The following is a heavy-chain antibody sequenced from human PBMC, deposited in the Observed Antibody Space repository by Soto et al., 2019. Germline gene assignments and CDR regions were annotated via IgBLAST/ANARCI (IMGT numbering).Heavy chain of an antibody. CDR2: IYPGDSDT. Sequence: GESLKISCKVSGYSFTSYWIGCVRQMPGKGLEWMGIIYPGDSDTRYSPPFQGQVTISADKSISTAYLQWSSLKASDTAMYYCARTSAAGKYYYGMDVWGQGTTVTVSS. CDR3: ARTSAAGKYYYGMDV. V-gene: IGHV5-51*01. J-gene: IGHJ6*02. CDR1: GYSFTSYW. D-gene: IGHD6-13*01.